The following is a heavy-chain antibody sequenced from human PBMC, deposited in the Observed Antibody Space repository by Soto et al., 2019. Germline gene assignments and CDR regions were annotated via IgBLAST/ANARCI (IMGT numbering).Heavy chain of an antibody. CDR3: ARGGGSYYDGMDV. D-gene: IGHD2-15*01. CDR1: GFTFSSYA. V-gene: IGHV3-30-3*01. Sequence: QVQLVESGGGVVQPGRSLRLSCAASGFTFSSYAMHWVRQAPGKGLEWVAVISYDGSNKYYADSVKGRFTISRDNSKNTLYLQMNSLRAEDTAVYYCARGGGSYYDGMDVWGQGTTVTVSS. CDR2: ISYDGSNK. J-gene: IGHJ6*02.